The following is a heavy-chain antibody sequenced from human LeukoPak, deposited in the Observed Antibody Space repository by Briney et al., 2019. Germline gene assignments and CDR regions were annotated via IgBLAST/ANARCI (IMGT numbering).Heavy chain of an antibody. CDR3: ARDPYSRGFGAFDV. CDR2: ITSSSSNI. D-gene: IGHD6-19*01. Sequence: GGSLRLSCAASGFTFSSYNMNWVRQAPGKGLEWVSYITSSSSNIYYGDSVKGRFTISRDNAKNALYLQMNSLRVEDTAVYYCARDPYSRGFGAFDVWGQGTMVTVSS. J-gene: IGHJ3*01. V-gene: IGHV3-48*04. CDR1: GFTFSSYN.